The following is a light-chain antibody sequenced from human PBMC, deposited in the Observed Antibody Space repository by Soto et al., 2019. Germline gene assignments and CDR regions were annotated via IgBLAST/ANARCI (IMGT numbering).Light chain of an antibody. CDR2: EVT. CDR1: NGDIGSYNR. V-gene: IGLV2-14*01. J-gene: IGLJ1*01. Sequence: QSVLSQPASVSGSPGQSITISCTRTNGDIGSYNRVSWYKQHPCKAPKLIIYEVTDRPSGVSNRFSGSKSGNTASRTISGLQAEDEAEYYCSSYANINTRAGVFGTGTKVTVL. CDR3: SSYANINTRAGV.